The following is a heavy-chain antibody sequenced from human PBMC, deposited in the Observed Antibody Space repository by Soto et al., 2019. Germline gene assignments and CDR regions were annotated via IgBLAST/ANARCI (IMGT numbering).Heavy chain of an antibody. V-gene: IGHV3-7*01. Sequence: GGSVRLYCAASGFTFSTYWMNWVRQAPGKGLEWVANIKQDGSEKYYVDSVKGRFAISRDNAKDSLFLQMNNLRAEDTAVYYCVRDWSTFWGMDVWGQGTTVTVSS. J-gene: IGHJ6*02. CDR1: GFTFSTYW. CDR3: VRDWSTFWGMDV. CDR2: IKQDGSEK.